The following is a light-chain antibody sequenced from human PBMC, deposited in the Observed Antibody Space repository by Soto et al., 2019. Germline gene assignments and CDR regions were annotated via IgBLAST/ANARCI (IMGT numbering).Light chain of an antibody. Sequence: EIVLTQSPGTLSLSPGERATLSCRASQSVSSSYLAWYQQKPGQAPRLPIYGASTRATGVPDRFSGSGSGTDFTFTISRLESEDFAVYFCQQYGSSPLTFGGGTKVEIK. J-gene: IGKJ4*01. CDR3: QQYGSSPLT. CDR2: GAS. V-gene: IGKV3-20*01. CDR1: QSVSSSY.